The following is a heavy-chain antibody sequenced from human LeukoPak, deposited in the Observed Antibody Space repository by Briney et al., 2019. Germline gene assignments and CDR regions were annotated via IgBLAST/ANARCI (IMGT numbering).Heavy chain of an antibody. D-gene: IGHD3-22*01. J-gene: IGHJ4*02. V-gene: IGHV3-20*04. CDR1: GFTFDDYG. Sequence: GGSLRLSCAASGFTFDDYGMRWVRQAPGKGLEWVSGINWNGGSTGYADSVKGRFTISRDDAKNSLYLQMNSLRAEDTAVYYCARGGPGDYDSPFDYWGQGILVTVSS. CDR2: INWNGGST. CDR3: ARGGPGDYDSPFDY.